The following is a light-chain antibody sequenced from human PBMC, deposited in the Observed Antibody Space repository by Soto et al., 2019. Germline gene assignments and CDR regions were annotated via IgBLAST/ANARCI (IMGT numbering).Light chain of an antibody. Sequence: DVQVTQSPASLSASVGDRVNISCRASKGIYIYLAWYQQKPGQVPKLLINGASSLQSGVPSRFSGSGSGTDFTLTISSLQPEDVATYYCQKYYSAPRTFGQGTKVEIK. CDR2: GAS. CDR3: QKYYSAPRT. V-gene: IGKV1-27*01. J-gene: IGKJ1*01. CDR1: KGIYIY.